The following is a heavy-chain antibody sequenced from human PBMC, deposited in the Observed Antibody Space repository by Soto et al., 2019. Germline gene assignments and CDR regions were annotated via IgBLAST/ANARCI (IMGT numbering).Heavy chain of an antibody. V-gene: IGHV4-34*01. Sequence: TSETLSLTCAVYGGSFSGYYWSWIRQPPGKGLEWIGEINHSGSTNYNPSLKSRVTISVDTSKNQFSLKLSSVTAADTAVYYCARVRKVRGVITLLYYYGMDVWGQGTTVTVSS. J-gene: IGHJ6*02. CDR3: ARVRKVRGVITLLYYYGMDV. D-gene: IGHD3-10*01. CDR1: GGSFSGYY. CDR2: INHSGST.